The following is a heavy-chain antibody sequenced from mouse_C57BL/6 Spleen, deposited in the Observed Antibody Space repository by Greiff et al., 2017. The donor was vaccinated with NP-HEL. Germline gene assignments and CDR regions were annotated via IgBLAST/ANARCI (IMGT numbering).Heavy chain of an antibody. CDR2: IDPETGGT. V-gene: IGHV1-15*01. D-gene: IGHD1-1*01. CDR3: TRAYGSSYVNY. CDR1: GYTFTDYE. J-gene: IGHJ2*01. Sequence: VKLQQSGAELVRPGASVTLSCKASGYTFTDYEMHWVKQTPVHGLEWIGAIDPETGGTAYNQKFKGKAILTADKSSSTAYMELRSLTSEDSAVYYCTRAYGSSYVNYWGQGTTLTVSS.